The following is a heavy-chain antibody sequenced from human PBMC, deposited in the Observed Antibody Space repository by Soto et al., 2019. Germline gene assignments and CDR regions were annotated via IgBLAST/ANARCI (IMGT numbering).Heavy chain of an antibody. J-gene: IGHJ4*02. CDR1: GYTFTDYY. CDR3: ATLGAKYFDH. D-gene: IGHD3-10*01. CDR2: INPNSGGT. V-gene: IGHV1-2*02. Sequence: SVKVSCKASGYTFTDYYIHWVRQAPGQGLEYMGWINPNSGGTNYAQKFQGRVTMTRDTSISTAYVEMSRLGSDDTAIYYCATLGAKYFDHWGQGTLVTAPS.